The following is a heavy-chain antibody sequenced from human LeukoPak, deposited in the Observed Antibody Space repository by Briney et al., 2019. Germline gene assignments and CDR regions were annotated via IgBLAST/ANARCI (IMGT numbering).Heavy chain of an antibody. V-gene: IGHV1-69*05. Sequence: SVKVSCKASGGTFSSYAISWVRQAPGQGLEWMGRIIAIFGTANYAQKFQGRVTITTDDSTSTAYMELSSLRSEDTAVYYCARGELRFLEWSNNWFDPWGQGTLVTVSS. CDR1: GGTFSSYA. CDR3: ARGELRFLEWSNNWFDP. J-gene: IGHJ5*02. CDR2: IIAIFGTA. D-gene: IGHD3-3*01.